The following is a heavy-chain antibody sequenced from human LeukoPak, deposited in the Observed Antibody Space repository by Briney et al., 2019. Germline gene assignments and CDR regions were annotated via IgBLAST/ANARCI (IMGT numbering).Heavy chain of an antibody. D-gene: IGHD6-6*01. J-gene: IGHJ4*02. Sequence: SETLSLTCAVYGGSFSGFYWSWIRQPPGKGLEWIGEINHSGSTNYNPSLKSRVTISVDTSKNQFSLKLSSVTAAGTAVYYCARDGPYSSSGHFDYWGQGTLVTVSS. CDR1: GGSFSGFY. CDR3: ARDGPYSSSGHFDY. V-gene: IGHV4-34*01. CDR2: INHSGST.